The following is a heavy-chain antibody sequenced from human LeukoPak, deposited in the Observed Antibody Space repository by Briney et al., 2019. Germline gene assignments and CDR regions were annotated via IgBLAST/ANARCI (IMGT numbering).Heavy chain of an antibody. Sequence: PSETLSLTCAVYGGSFSVYYWSWIRQPPGKGLEWIGEINHSGSTNYNPSLKSRVTISVDTSKNQFSLKLSSVTAADTAVYYCARDALVLRFLEWLPPTYAFDIWGQGTMVTVSS. V-gene: IGHV4-34*01. CDR3: ARDALVLRFLEWLPPTYAFDI. J-gene: IGHJ3*02. D-gene: IGHD3-3*01. CDR1: GGSFSVYY. CDR2: INHSGST.